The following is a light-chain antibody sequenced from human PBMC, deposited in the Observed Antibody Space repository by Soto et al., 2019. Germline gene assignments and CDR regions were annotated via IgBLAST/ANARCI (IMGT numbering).Light chain of an antibody. CDR1: SSNIGSNT. J-gene: IGLJ1*01. CDR2: SNN. CDR3: ASWDDSLDASS. Sequence: QSVLTQPPSASGTPGQRVTISCSGSSSNIGSNTVNWYQQLPGTAPKLLIYSNNQRPSGVPDRFSGSKSGTSASLAISGLQSEDEADYYCASWDDSLDASSFGTGTKVTVL. V-gene: IGLV1-44*01.